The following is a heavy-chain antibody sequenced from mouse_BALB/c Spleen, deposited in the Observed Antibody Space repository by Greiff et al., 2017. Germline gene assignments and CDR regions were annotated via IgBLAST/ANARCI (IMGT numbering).Heavy chain of an antibody. CDR1: GFTFSDFY. CDR2: SRNKANDYTT. CDR3: ARDAPYYYGSSYFEV. D-gene: IGHD1-1*01. V-gene: IGHV7-1*02. J-gene: IGHJ1*01. Sequence: EVKLVESGGGLVQPGGSLRLSCATSGFTFSDFYMEWVRQPPGKRLEWIAASRNKANDYTTEYSASVKGWFIVSRDTSQSILYLQMNALRAEDTAIYYCARDAPYYYGSSYFEVWGAGTTVTVSS.